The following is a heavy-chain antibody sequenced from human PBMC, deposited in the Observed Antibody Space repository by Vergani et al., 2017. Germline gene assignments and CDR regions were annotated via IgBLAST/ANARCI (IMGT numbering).Heavy chain of an antibody. V-gene: IGHV4-31*11. D-gene: IGHD3-10*01. J-gene: IGHJ2*01. CDR1: GGSISSGDHC. CDR3: ARGRGDNWYFDL. Sequence: QVQLQESGPGVVKPSQTLSLTCAVSGGSISSGDHCWTWIRQRPGKGLEWIGDIFYSGTTYDNPSLRSRLTISVDTSQNQFSLKLRSVTAADTAVYYCARGRGDNWYFDLWGRGTLVTVSS. CDR2: IFYSGTT.